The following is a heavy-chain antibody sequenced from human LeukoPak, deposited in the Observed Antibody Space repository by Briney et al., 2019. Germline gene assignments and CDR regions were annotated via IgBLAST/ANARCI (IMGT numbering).Heavy chain of an antibody. Sequence: SGGSLRLSCAASGFTFSNYAMSWVRQAPGKGLEWVAGISGTGGSTHYADSVKGRFTISRDNSKNTAYLQMRNLRVEHTAVYYCAKVVAGNIDYYFDYWGQGIPVAVSS. CDR2: ISGTGGST. D-gene: IGHD2/OR15-2a*01. V-gene: IGHV3-23*01. CDR3: AKVVAGNIDYYFDY. CDR1: GFTFSNYA. J-gene: IGHJ4*02.